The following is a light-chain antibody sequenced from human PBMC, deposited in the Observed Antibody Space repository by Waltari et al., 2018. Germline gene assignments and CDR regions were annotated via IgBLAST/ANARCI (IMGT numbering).Light chain of an antibody. Sequence: QAGLTQPPSVSKGLRQTATLTCTGNNNNVGYEGATWLQQHQGHPPKLLFYRNNNWPSGISERFSASRSGSTASLTITGLQTEDEADYYCSAWDSSLSAWVFGGGTKLTVL. J-gene: IGLJ3*02. CDR3: SAWDSSLSAWV. CDR1: NNNVGYEG. CDR2: RNN. V-gene: IGLV10-54*04.